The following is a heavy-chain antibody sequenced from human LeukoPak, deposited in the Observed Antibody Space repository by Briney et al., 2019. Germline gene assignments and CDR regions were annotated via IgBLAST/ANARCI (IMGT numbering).Heavy chain of an antibody. J-gene: IGHJ4*01. CDR1: GFTFSSHS. D-gene: IGHD5-24*01. CDR2: IKEDGREK. CDR3: ARWRWLQSEFDY. Sequence: GGSLRLSCAAPGFTFSSHSMSWVRQAPGKGLEWVAYIKEDGREKDHVDSVKGRFTISRDNAKNSLYLQMNTLRADDTAVYYCARWRWLQSEFDYWGQEPWSPSPQ. V-gene: IGHV3-7*01.